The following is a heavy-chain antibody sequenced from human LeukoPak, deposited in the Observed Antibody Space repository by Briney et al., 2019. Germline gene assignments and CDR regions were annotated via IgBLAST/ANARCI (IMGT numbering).Heavy chain of an antibody. CDR1: GYTFTDYY. J-gene: IGHJ3*02. D-gene: IGHD2-15*01. V-gene: IGHV1-2*02. CDR2: INPNSGGT. CDR3: ASPSGSSWWYVFNI. Sequence: ASVKVPCKASGYTFTDYYMHWVRQAPGQGLEWMGWINPNSGGTNYAQKFQGRVTMTRDMSVSTAYMELSRLRPDDTAVYYCASPSGSSWWYVFNIWGQGTMVTVSS.